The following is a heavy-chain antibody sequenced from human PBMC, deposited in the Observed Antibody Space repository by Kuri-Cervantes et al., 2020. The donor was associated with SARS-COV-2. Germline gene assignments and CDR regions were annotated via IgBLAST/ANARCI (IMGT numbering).Heavy chain of an antibody. J-gene: IGHJ5*01. CDR1: GFTFSNYA. CDR3: ARAEVDS. V-gene: IGHV3-21*01. CDR2: ISSSSSYI. Sequence: GESLKISCAASGFTFSNYAIHWVRQAPGKGLEWVSSISSSSSYIYYADSVKGRFTISRDNAKNSLYLQMNSLRAEDTAVYYCARAEVDSWGQGTLVTVSS.